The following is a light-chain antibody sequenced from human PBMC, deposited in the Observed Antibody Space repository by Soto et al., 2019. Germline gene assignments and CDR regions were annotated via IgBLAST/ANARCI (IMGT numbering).Light chain of an antibody. Sequence: IQMTQSPSSLSASIGDRVTITCRASQGIGVRLAWFQQKPGKAPQYLIQAASTLASGVPSRFSGSGSGTDFIHTINNLQPEDVATYYCLQVNSFPRTFGQGTKVDIK. CDR1: QGIGVR. V-gene: IGKV1-12*01. J-gene: IGKJ1*01. CDR3: LQVNSFPRT. CDR2: AAS.